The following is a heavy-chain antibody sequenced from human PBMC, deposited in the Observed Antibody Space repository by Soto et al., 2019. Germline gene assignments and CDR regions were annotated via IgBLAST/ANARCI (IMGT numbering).Heavy chain of an antibody. Sequence: SETLSLTCSVSGASIAGSSYWSWIRQPAGKGLEWIGRFSLSGTTNYSPSLRSRVTMSADVSKNQLSLRLTSVTAADTALYYCARGMTPPGAPAWYYFDSWGQGILVTVSS. D-gene: IGHD2-8*02. CDR1: GASIAGSSY. CDR3: ARGMTPPGAPAWYYFDS. V-gene: IGHV4-4*07. CDR2: FSLSGTT. J-gene: IGHJ4*02.